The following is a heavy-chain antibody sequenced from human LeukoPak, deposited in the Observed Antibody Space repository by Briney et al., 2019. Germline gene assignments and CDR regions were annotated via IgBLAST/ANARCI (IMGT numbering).Heavy chain of an antibody. V-gene: IGHV3-74*01. J-gene: IGHJ5*02. D-gene: IGHD4-17*01. Sequence: GGSLRLSCAASGFTFSSYWMHWVRQAPGKGLVWVSRINSDGSSTSYADSVTGRFTISRDNAKNTLYLQMNSLRAEDTAVYYCARTTVTSVVWFDPWGQGTLVTVSS. CDR1: GFTFSSYW. CDR2: INSDGSST. CDR3: ARTTVTSVVWFDP.